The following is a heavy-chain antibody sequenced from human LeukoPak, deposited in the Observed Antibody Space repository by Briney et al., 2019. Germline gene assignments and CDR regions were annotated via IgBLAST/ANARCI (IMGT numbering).Heavy chain of an antibody. CDR2: IYTSGST. CDR3: ARDRSGAAFDY. Sequence: SETLSLTCAVYGGSFSGYYWSWIRQPPRKGLEWIGRIYTSGSTNYNPSLKSRVTMSVDTSKNQFSLKLSSVTAADTAVYYCARDRSGAAFDYWGQGTLVTVSS. D-gene: IGHD1-26*01. CDR1: GGSFSGYY. J-gene: IGHJ4*02. V-gene: IGHV4-4*07.